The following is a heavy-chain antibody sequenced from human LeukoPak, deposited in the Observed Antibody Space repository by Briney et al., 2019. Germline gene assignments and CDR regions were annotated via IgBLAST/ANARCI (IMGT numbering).Heavy chain of an antibody. D-gene: IGHD3-22*01. Sequence: GGSLRLSCAASGFTFSSYGMHWVRQAPGKGLEWVAFIRYDGSNKYYADSVKGRFTISRDNSKNTLYLQMNSLRAEDTAVYYCAKDSISRYYYDSSGYYYGYYFDYWGQGTLVTVSS. CDR3: AKDSISRYYYDSSGYYYGYYFDY. V-gene: IGHV3-30*02. CDR2: IRYDGSNK. J-gene: IGHJ4*02. CDR1: GFTFSSYG.